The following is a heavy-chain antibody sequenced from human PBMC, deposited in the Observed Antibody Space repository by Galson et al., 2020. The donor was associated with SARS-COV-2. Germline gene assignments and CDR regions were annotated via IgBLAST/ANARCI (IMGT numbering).Heavy chain of an antibody. J-gene: IGHJ5*02. CDR1: GRSISSPNTS. CDR2: IFHSGCT. CDR3: ARLSGINAGYSWFDP. D-gene: IGHD3-9*01. Sequence: SVTLSLTCPVSGRSISSPNTSCSWVRQPPGTGLEWLGEIFHSGCTNYNPSLRSRVTLSVDKSNNQPTRKLSSVTAAHTAIYYCARLSGINAGYSWFDPWGQGTLVTVSS. V-gene: IGHV4-4*02.